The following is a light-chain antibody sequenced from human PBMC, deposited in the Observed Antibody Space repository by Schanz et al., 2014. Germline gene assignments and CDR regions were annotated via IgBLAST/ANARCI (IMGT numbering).Light chain of an antibody. CDR3: SSYTSSSTWV. V-gene: IGLV2-14*02. CDR1: SSDVGNYNL. CDR2: EGS. Sequence: QSALTQPASVSGSPGESITISCTGTSSDVGNYNLVSWYQQDAGKAPKLIIYEGSKRPSGVSNRFSGSKSGNTASLTISGLQAEDEADYYCSSYTSSSTWVFGGGTKLTVL. J-gene: IGLJ3*02.